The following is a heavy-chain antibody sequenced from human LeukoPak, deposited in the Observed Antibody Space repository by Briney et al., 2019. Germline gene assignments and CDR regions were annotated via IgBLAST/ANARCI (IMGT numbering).Heavy chain of an antibody. CDR3: AKSGSGLWFGELSY. D-gene: IGHD3-10*01. V-gene: IGHV3-23*01. CDR1: GFTFSSYA. CDR2: ISSSGGST. Sequence: GGSLRLSCAASGFTFSSYAMSWVRQPPGKGLEWVSAISSSGGSTYYADSVKGRFTISRDNSKNTLYLQMNSLRAEDTAVYYCAKSGSGLWFGELSYWGQGTLVTVSS. J-gene: IGHJ4*02.